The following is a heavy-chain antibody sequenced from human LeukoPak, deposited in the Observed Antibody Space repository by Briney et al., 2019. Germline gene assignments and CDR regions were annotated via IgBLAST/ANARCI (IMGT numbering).Heavy chain of an antibody. CDR1: GFTVSSNY. CDR2: IYSGGST. J-gene: IGHJ2*01. D-gene: IGHD6-19*01. Sequence: PGGSLRLSCAASGFTVSSNYMSWVRQAPGKGLEWVSLIYSGGSTYSADSVKGRFTISRDDSKNTLYLQMNSLRAGDTAVYYCGRQRGWLAGYFDLWGRGTLVTVSS. CDR3: GRQRGWLAGYFDL. V-gene: IGHV3-66*04.